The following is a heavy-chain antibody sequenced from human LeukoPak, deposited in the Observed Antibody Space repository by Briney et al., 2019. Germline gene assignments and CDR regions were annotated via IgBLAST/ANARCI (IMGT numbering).Heavy chain of an antibody. CDR3: ARYGTEYWYFDL. J-gene: IGHJ2*01. CDR2: INHSGST. D-gene: IGHD4-17*01. Sequence: PSETLSLTCAVYGGSFSGYYWSWIRQPPGKGLEWIGEINHSGSTNYNPSLKSRVTISVDTSKNQFSLKLSSVTAADTAVYYCARYGTEYWYFDLWGRGTLVTVSS. CDR1: GGSFSGYY. V-gene: IGHV4-34*01.